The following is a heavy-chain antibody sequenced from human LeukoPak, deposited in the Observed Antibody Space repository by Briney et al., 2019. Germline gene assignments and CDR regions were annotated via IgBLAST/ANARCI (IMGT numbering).Heavy chain of an antibody. J-gene: IGHJ6*04. CDR2: INHSGST. V-gene: IGHV4-34*01. Sequence: SETLSLTCAVYGGSFSGYYWSWIRQPPGKGLEWIGEINHSGSTNYNPSLKSRVTISVDTSKNQFSLKLSSVTAADTAVYYCARDRGYCSSTSCPGADVWGKGTTVTVSS. D-gene: IGHD2-2*01. CDR3: ARDRGYCSSTSCPGADV. CDR1: GGSFSGYY.